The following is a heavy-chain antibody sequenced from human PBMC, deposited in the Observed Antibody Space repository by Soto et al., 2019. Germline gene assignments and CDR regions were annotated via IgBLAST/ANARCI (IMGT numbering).Heavy chain of an antibody. CDR2: ISSSSSYT. CDR1: GGSFSGYY. D-gene: IGHD3-10*02. Sequence: LSLTCAVYGGSFSGYYMSWIRQAPGKGLEWVSYISSSSSYTNYADSVKGRFTISRDNAKNSLYLQMNSLRAEDTAVYYCARGMLWGQGTLVTVSS. V-gene: IGHV3-11*05. CDR3: ARGML. J-gene: IGHJ4*02.